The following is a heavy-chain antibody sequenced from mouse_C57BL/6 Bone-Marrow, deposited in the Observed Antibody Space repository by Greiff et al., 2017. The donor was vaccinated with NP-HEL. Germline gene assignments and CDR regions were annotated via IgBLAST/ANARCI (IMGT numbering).Heavy chain of an antibody. J-gene: IGHJ2*01. CDR1: GYTFTNYW. D-gene: IGHD2-14*01. Sequence: QVQLKESGAELVRPGTSVKMSCKASGYTFTNYWIGWAKQRPGHGLEWIGDIYPGGGYTKYNEKFKGKATLTADTSSSTAYMQCSSLTSEDSAIYYCARSDMFRYYFDYWGQGTTLSVSS. CDR2: IYPGGGYT. V-gene: IGHV1-63*01. CDR3: ARSDMFRYYFDY.